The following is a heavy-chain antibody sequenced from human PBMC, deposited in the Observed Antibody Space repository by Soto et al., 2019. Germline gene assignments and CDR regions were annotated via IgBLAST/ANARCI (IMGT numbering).Heavy chain of an antibody. J-gene: IGHJ4*02. Sequence: PGGSLRLSCAASGFTFTTYAMSWVRQAPGKGLEWVSAISGSGGSTYYADSVKGRFTISRDNSKNTLYLQMNSLRVEDTAVYYCAKLSSPTNDIATAGPDYWGQGTLVTVSS. V-gene: IGHV3-23*01. D-gene: IGHD6-13*01. CDR3: AKLSSPTNDIATAGPDY. CDR2: ISGSGGST. CDR1: GFTFTTYA.